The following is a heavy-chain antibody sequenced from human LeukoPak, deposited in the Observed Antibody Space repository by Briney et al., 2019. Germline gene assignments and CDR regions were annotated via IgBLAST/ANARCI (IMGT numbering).Heavy chain of an antibody. Sequence: PGGSLRLSCAASGFTFDDYGMSWVRQAPGKGLEWVSSIKWNGGSTGYADSVKGRFTISRDNAKNSLYLQMNSLRAEDTAVYYCAKSSIAAAGIDHWGQGTLVTVSS. CDR3: AKSSIAAAGIDH. D-gene: IGHD6-13*01. V-gene: IGHV3-20*04. CDR1: GFTFDDYG. CDR2: IKWNGGST. J-gene: IGHJ4*02.